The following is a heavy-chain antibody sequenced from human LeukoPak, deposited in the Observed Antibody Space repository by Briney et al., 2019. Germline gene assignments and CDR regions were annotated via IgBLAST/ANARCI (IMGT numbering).Heavy chain of an antibody. CDR1: GFTFSSYG. Sequence: GGSLRLSCAASGFTFSSYGMHWVRQAPGKGLEWVAVISYDGSNKYYADSVKGRLTISRDNSKNTLYLQMNSLRAEDTAVYYCAKQLGLKRSPIDYWGQGTLVTVSS. V-gene: IGHV3-30*18. CDR2: ISYDGSNK. D-gene: IGHD6-13*01. CDR3: AKQLGLKRSPIDY. J-gene: IGHJ4*02.